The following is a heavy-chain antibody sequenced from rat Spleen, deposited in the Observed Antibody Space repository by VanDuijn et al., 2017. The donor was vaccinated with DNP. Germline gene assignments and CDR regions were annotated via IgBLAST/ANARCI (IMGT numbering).Heavy chain of an antibody. V-gene: IGHV5-20*01. CDR2: SNYAGGST. Sequence: EVQLVESGGGLVQPGGSLKLSCAASGFTLSDYYMAWVRQAPTKGLWWVAYSNYAGGSTDHGDSVKGRFTISRDNAKNTLYLQMSNLRSEDTATYYCSIYYYSGDNWFGYWGQGTLVTVSS. CDR1: GFTLSDYY. J-gene: IGHJ3*01. D-gene: IGHD1-1*01. CDR3: SIYYYSGDNWFGY.